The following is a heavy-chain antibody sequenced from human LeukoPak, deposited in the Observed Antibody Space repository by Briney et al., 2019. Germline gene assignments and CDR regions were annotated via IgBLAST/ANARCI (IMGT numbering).Heavy chain of an antibody. CDR3: ARDSLDYGDYDSTYYYYYMDV. J-gene: IGHJ6*03. CDR2: INSDGSST. Sequence: PGGSLRLSCAASGFTFSSYWMHWVRQAPGKGLVWVSRINSDGSSTSYADSVKGRFTISRDNAKNTLYLQMNSLRAEDTAVYYCARDSLDYGDYDSTYYYYYMDVWGKGTTVTVSS. D-gene: IGHD4-17*01. V-gene: IGHV3-74*01. CDR1: GFTFSSYW.